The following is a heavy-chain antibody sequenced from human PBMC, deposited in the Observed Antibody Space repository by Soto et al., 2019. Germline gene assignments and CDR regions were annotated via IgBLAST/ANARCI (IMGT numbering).Heavy chain of an antibody. CDR2: IYYSGST. J-gene: IGHJ4*02. CDR3: AREPFWSGYSQGSYVDY. CDR1: GGSVSSVSYY. Sequence: SETLSLTCTVSGGSVSSVSYYWSWIRQPPGKGLEWIGYIYYSGSTNYNPSLKSRVTISVDTSKNQFSLKLSSVTAADTAVYYCAREPFWSGYSQGSYVDYWGQGTLVTVSS. V-gene: IGHV4-61*01. D-gene: IGHD3-3*01.